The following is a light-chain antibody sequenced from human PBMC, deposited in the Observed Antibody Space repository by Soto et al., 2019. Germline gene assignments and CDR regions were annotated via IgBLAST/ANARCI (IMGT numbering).Light chain of an antibody. Sequence: QMTQSPSTRPSFVGDRVTITCRASQNSGDWLALYRQKPGTXPXXLIYHASTLVSGVPSRLSGSGSGTEFTLTISSMQPDDFATYYCQQYNTFSTFGQGTKVDIK. J-gene: IGKJ1*01. CDR1: QNSGDW. CDR2: HAS. CDR3: QQYNTFST. V-gene: IGKV1-5*01.